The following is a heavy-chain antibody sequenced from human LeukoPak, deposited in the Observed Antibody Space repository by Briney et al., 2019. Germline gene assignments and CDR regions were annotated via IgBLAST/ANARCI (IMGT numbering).Heavy chain of an antibody. CDR2: IYYSGST. V-gene: IGHV4-59*08. J-gene: IGHJ4*02. D-gene: IGHD3-22*01. CDR1: GGSISSYY. Sequence: PSETLSLTCTVSGGSISSYYWSWIRQPPGKGLEWIGYIYYSGSTNYNPSLKSRVTISVDTSKNQFSLKLSSVTAADTAVYYCARLRDDYYDSSGLDYWGQGTLVTVSS. CDR3: ARLRDDYYDSSGLDY.